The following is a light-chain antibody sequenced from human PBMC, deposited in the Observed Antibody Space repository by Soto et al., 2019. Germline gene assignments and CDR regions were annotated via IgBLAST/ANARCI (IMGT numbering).Light chain of an antibody. CDR1: QSVSID. J-gene: IGKJ1*01. Sequence: IVVKNSPATLAVSPGERATLSCRASQSVSIDLAWYQQTPGQAPRLLIYGASTRATGIPVRFSGSASGTEFTLTISSLQSEDFTVYYCQQYNKSPLTFGQGTKVDIK. CDR2: GAS. V-gene: IGKV3-15*01. CDR3: QQYNKSPLT.